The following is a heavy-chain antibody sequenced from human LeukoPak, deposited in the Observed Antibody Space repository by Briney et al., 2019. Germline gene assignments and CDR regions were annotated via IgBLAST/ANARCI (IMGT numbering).Heavy chain of an antibody. CDR1: GFTFSSYW. CDR3: ARRITIFGVVMRYFDL. Sequence: GGSLRLSCAASGFTFSSYWMSWVRQAPGKGLEWVANIKQDGSEKYYVDSMKGRFTISRDKAKNSLYLQMNSLRAEDTAVYYCARRITIFGVVMRYFDLWGRGTLVTVSS. V-gene: IGHV3-7*01. J-gene: IGHJ2*01. CDR2: IKQDGSEK. D-gene: IGHD3-3*01.